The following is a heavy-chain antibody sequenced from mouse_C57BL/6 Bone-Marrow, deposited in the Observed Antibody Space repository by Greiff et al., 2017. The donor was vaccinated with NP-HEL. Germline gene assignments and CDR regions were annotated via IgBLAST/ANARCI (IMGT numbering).Heavy chain of an antibody. J-gene: IGHJ4*01. CDR2: INPNNGGT. CDR3: ARESFPRDYAMDY. Sequence: EVQLQQSGPELVKPGASVKISCKASGYTFTDYYMNWVKQSHGKSLEWIGDINPNNGGTSYNQKFKGKATLTVDKSSSTAYMELRSLTSEDSAVYYCARESFPRDYAMDYWGQGTSVTVSS. CDR1: GYTFTDYY. V-gene: IGHV1-26*01.